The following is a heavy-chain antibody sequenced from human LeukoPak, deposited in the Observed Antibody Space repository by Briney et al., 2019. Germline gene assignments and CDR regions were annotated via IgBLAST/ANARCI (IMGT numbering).Heavy chain of an antibody. CDR2: IYYSGST. CDR3: ASASSSWYKGVWFDP. CDR1: GGSISSYY. Sequence: SETLSLTCTVSGGSISSYYWSWIRQPPGKGLEWIGYIYYSGSTNYNPSLKSRVTISVDTSKNQFSLKLSSVTAADTAVYYCASASSSWYKGVWFDPWSQGTLVTVSS. J-gene: IGHJ5*02. D-gene: IGHD6-13*01. V-gene: IGHV4-59*01.